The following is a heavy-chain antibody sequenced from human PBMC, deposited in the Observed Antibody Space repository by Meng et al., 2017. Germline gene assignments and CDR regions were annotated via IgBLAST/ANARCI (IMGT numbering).Heavy chain of an antibody. CDR1: GGSFSGYY. CDR3: ARVSSVVMVADY. Sequence: LRLSCAVYGGSFSGYYWSWIRQPPGKGLEWIGYIYYSGSTYYNPSLKSRVTISVDTSKNQFSLKLSSVTAADTAVYYCARVSSVVMVADYWGQGTRVTVSS. D-gene: IGHD2-15*01. V-gene: IGHV4-34*09. J-gene: IGHJ4*02. CDR2: IYYSGST.